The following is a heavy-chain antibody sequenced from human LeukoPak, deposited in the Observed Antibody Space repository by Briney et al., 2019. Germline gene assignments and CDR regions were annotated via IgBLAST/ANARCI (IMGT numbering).Heavy chain of an antibody. Sequence: SETLSLTCAVYGGSFSSYYWSWIRQPPGKGLEWIGYIYYSGSTNYNPSLKSRVTISVDTSKNQFSLKLSSVTAADTAVYYCARVGATLYYYYYMDVWGKGTTVTVSS. D-gene: IGHD1-26*01. CDR1: GGSFSSYY. CDR2: IYYSGST. CDR3: ARVGATLYYYYYMDV. V-gene: IGHV4-59*01. J-gene: IGHJ6*03.